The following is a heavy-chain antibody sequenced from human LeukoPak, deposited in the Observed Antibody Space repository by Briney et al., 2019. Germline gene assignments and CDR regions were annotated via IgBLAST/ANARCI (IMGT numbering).Heavy chain of an antibody. J-gene: IGHJ4*02. CDR3: ARDGPYHDY. V-gene: IGHV3-30-3*01. CDR2: ISFDGTNK. CDR1: GFTFNHYA. Sequence: PGGSLRLSCAASGFTFNHYAMHWVRQSPGKGLEWVSVISFDGTNKDYADSVKGRFTISRDDSKSAVYLQMDSLRLEDTAIYYCARDGPYHDYWGQGTLVTVSS. D-gene: IGHD2-2*01.